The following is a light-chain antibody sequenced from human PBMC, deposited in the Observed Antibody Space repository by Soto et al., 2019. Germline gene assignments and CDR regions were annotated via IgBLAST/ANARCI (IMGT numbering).Light chain of an antibody. CDR3: NSYAGDIIRFV. V-gene: IGLV2-14*02. J-gene: IGLJ1*01. Sequence: QSALTQPASVSGSPGQSITISCTGTSSDVGAYDLVSWYQHHPGKVPKLMIYEVSNRPSGVSNRFSGSKSGNTASLTISGLQADDEADYYCNSYAGDIIRFVFGTGTKLTVL. CDR2: EVS. CDR1: SSDVGAYDL.